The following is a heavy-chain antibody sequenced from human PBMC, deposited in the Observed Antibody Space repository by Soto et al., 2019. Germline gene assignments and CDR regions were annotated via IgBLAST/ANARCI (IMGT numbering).Heavy chain of an antibody. Sequence: ASVKVSCKASGYTFTGYYMNWVRQAPGQGLEWMGWINANSSGTNYAQKIQGRVTMTRDTSISTAYMELSRLRSDDTAVYYCARDLSYDFWSGYLGDYYYYYSGMDVWGQGTTVTVSS. CDR3: ARDLSYDFWSGYLGDYYYYYSGMDV. CDR1: GYTFTGYY. V-gene: IGHV1-2*02. J-gene: IGHJ6*02. CDR2: INANSSGT. D-gene: IGHD3-3*01.